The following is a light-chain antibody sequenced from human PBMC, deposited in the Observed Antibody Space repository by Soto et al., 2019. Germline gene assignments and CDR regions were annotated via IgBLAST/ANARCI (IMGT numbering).Light chain of an antibody. J-gene: IGKJ5*01. CDR1: QSVTTY. CDR2: DAS. V-gene: IGKV3-11*01. Sequence: EIVLTQSPATLSLSPGERATLSCRASQSVTTYLAWYQQRPGQAPRLLIYDASNRATGIPARFSGSGSGTDFTLTIRSLEPEDFAVYYCQQRSKWPPSITFGQGTRLEIK. CDR3: QQRSKWPPSIT.